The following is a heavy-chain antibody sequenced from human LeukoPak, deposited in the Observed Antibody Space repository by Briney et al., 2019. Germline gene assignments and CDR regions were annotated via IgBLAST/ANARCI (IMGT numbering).Heavy chain of an antibody. Sequence: PGGSLRLSCAASGFTFSSYGMHWVRQAPGKGLEWVAFMRYDGSSKYYADSVKGRFTISRDNSKNTLYLQMNSLRAEDTAVYYCGNRRLTIWASTGDAFDIWGQGTMVTVSS. V-gene: IGHV3-30*02. J-gene: IGHJ3*02. CDR1: GFTFSSYG. CDR2: MRYDGSSK. CDR3: GNRRLTIWASTGDAFDI. D-gene: IGHD3-3*01.